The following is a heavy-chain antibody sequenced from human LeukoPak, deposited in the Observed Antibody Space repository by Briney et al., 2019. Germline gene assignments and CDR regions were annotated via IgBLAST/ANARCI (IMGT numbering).Heavy chain of an antibody. J-gene: IGHJ5*02. CDR3: ARGRGYCSGGSCYSRAGYWFDP. V-gene: IGHV4-59*01. CDR2: IYHSGST. D-gene: IGHD2-15*01. CDR1: GGSISSYY. Sequence: SETLSLTCTVSGGSISSYYWSWIRQPPGKGLEWIGYIYHSGSTNYNPSLKSRVTISVDTSKNQFSLKLSSVTAADTAVYYCARGRGYCSGGSCYSRAGYWFDPWGQGTLVTVSS.